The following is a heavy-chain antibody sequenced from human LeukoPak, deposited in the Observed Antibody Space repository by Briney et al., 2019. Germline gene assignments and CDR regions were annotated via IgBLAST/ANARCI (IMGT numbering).Heavy chain of an antibody. D-gene: IGHD2-21*02. Sequence: ASVKVSCKASGGTFSSYAISWVRQAPGQGLEWMGRIIPILGIANYAQKFQGRVTITADKSTSTAYMELSSLRSEDTAVYYCASAYCGGDCYYGEKFQHWGQGTLVTVSS. CDR1: GGTFSSYA. V-gene: IGHV1-69*04. J-gene: IGHJ1*01. CDR3: ASAYCGGDCYYGEKFQH. CDR2: IIPILGIA.